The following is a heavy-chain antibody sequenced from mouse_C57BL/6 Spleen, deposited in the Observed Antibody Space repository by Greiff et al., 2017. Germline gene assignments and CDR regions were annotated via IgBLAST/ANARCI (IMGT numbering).Heavy chain of an antibody. CDR2: IYPSDSET. D-gene: IGHD1-1*01. V-gene: IGHV1-61*01. Sequence: QVQLQQPGAELVRPGSSVKLSCKASGYTFTSYWMDWVKQRPGQGLEWIGNIYPSDSETHYNQKFKDKATLTVDKSSSTAYMQLSSLTSEDSAVYYCARRCNYYYCSSYFDYWGKGTTLTVSS. J-gene: IGHJ2*01. CDR3: ARRCNYYYCSSYFDY. CDR1: GYTFTSYW.